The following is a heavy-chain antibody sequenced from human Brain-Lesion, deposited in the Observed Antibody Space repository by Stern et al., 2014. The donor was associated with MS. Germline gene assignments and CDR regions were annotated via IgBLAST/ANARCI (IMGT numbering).Heavy chain of an antibody. V-gene: IGHV1-69*06. CDR3: AKDGPALVTNWFDP. CDR2: IIPIFGSP. Sequence: QVQLVQSGPEVKKPGASVQVSCKASGGPLGTLPIPWLRQPPGQGLEWMGRIIPIFGSPNYAQKFQGRVTITADRSTTTVYMKLSSLKSDDAAVYYCAKDGPALVTNWFDPWGRGTLVTVSS. J-gene: IGHJ5*02. D-gene: IGHD5-18*01. CDR1: GGPLGTLP.